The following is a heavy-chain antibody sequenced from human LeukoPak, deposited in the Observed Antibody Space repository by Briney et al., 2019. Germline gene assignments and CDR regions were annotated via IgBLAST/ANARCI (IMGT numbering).Heavy chain of an antibody. CDR2: ISYDGSNK. Sequence: GGSLRLSCVASGFTFSTYGMHWVRQAPDKGLEWVAVISYDGSNKYYADSVKGRFTISRDNSKNTLYLQMNSLRAEDTALYYCAKVPGGGSGWYYFDYWGQGTLVTVSS. CDR1: GFTFSTYG. V-gene: IGHV3-30*18. D-gene: IGHD6-19*01. CDR3: AKVPGGGSGWYYFDY. J-gene: IGHJ4*02.